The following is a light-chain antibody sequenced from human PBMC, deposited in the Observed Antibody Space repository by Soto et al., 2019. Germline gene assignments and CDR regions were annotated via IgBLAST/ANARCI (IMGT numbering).Light chain of an antibody. J-gene: IGKJ3*01. Sequence: ETVLTQSPGTLSLSPGERATLSCRASQSVSSSYLAWYQQKPGQAPRLLIYGASSRATGIPDRFSGSGSGTDFTLTINRLEPEDFAVYYCQQYGSSRGFTFGPGTKVDIK. CDR3: QQYGSSRGFT. CDR1: QSVSSSY. CDR2: GAS. V-gene: IGKV3-20*01.